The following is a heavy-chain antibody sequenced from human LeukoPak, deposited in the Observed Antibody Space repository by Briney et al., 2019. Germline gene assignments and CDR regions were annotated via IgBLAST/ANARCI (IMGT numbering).Heavy chain of an antibody. Sequence: SETLSLTCTVSGGSISSSTYYWGWIRQPPGKGLEWIGTIYYSGSTYYNPSLKSRVTISVDTSKNQFSLKLSSVTAADTAVYYCARDHSSVSYTCYYYYIDVWGKGTTVTVSS. D-gene: IGHD1-26*01. V-gene: IGHV4-39*07. CDR3: ARDHSSVSYTCYYYYIDV. CDR1: GGSISSSTYY. J-gene: IGHJ6*03. CDR2: IYYSGST.